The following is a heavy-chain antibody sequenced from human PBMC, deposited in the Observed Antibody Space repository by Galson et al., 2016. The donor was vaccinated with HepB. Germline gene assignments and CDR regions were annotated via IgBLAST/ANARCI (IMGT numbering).Heavy chain of an antibody. CDR1: GFTFSSFG. CDR2: ISHNGNYK. D-gene: IGHD3-22*01. V-gene: IGHV3-30*03. CDR3: ARAGPSHYFDSTWYYFRHGLDI. J-gene: IGHJ3*02. Sequence: SLRLSCAGSGFTFSSFGLHWVRQAPGKGLDWVAVISHNGNYKYYADSVKGRFTISRDNSKTTEYLQMNSLRAEDTALYYCARAGPSHYFDSTWYYFRHGLDICGQGTTVIVSS.